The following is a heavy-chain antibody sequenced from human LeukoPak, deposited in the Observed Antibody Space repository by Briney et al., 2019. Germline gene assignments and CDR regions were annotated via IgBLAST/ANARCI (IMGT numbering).Heavy chain of an antibody. Sequence: PSETLSLTCTVSGGSISSYYWSWIRQPPGKGLEWIGEINHSGSTNYNPSLKSRVTISVDTSKNQFSLKLSSVTAADTAVYYCARGGRYFDWLRRYDYWGQGTLVTVSS. CDR2: INHSGST. D-gene: IGHD3-9*01. CDR3: ARGGRYFDWLRRYDY. V-gene: IGHV4-34*01. CDR1: GGSISSYY. J-gene: IGHJ4*02.